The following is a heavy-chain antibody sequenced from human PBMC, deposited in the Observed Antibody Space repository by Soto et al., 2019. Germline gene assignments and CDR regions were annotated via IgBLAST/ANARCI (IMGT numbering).Heavy chain of an antibody. D-gene: IGHD6-13*01. CDR2: IYYSGST. V-gene: IGHV4-30-4*01. Sequence: PSENLSITCTVSDGSISSGDYYWSWIRQTPGKGLEWIGYIYYSGSTYYNPSLKSRVTISVDTSKNQFSLKLSSVTAADTAVYYCARERPDGSRLDPWGQGTLVTVS. J-gene: IGHJ5*02. CDR1: DGSISSGDYY. CDR3: ARERPDGSRLDP.